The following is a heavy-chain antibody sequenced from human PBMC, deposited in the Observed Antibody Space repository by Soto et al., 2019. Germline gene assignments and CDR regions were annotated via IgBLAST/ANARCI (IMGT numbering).Heavy chain of an antibody. CDR2: INHSGST. V-gene: IGHV4-34*01. CDR1: GGSFSGYY. D-gene: IGHD3-9*01. J-gene: IGHJ4*02. CDR3: ARGQIMTGYYSPVDY. Sequence: QVQLQQWGAGLLKPSGTLSLTCAVYGGSFSGYYWSWIRQPPGKGLEWIGEINHSGSTNYNPSLKRRVTIAGDTSRNQFSLKLSAVTAADTAVYYCARGQIMTGYYSPVDYWCQGTLVTVSS.